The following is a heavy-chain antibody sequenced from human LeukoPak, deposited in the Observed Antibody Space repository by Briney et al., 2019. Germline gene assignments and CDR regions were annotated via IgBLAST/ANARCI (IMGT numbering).Heavy chain of an antibody. Sequence: PGGSLRLSCAASGFTFSSYAMHWVRQAPGKGLEWVAVISNDGSNKCYADSVKGRFTISRDNSKNTLYLQMNSLRAEDTAVYYCARDREVATIVYYFDYWGQGTLVTVSS. J-gene: IGHJ4*02. CDR2: ISNDGSNK. V-gene: IGHV3-30*04. CDR1: GFTFSSYA. D-gene: IGHD5-12*01. CDR3: ARDREVATIVYYFDY.